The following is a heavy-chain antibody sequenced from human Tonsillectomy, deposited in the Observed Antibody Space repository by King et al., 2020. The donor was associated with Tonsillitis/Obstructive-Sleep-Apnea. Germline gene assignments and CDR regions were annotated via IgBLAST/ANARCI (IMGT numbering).Heavy chain of an antibody. V-gene: IGHV4-61*01. CDR1: GGSVSSGSYY. J-gene: IGHJ6*03. CDR3: AGEVSSTSSNYYYYYMDV. D-gene: IGHD2-2*01. Sequence: VQLQESGPGLVKPSETLSLTCTVSGGSVSSGSYYWSWIRQPPGKGLEWIGYIYYSGRTNYNPSLNSRVTISVDTSKNQFSLKLSAVTAADPAVYYCAGEVSSTSSNYYYYYMDVWGKGTTVTVSS. CDR2: IYYSGRT.